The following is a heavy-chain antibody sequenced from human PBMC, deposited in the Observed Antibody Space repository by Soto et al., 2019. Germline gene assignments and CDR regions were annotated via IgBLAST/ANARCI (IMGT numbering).Heavy chain of an antibody. D-gene: IGHD5-12*01. J-gene: IGHJ5*02. CDR1: GGTFSSYA. CDR2: IIPIFGTA. V-gene: IGHV1-69*12. Sequence: QVQLVQSGAEVKKPGSSVKVSCKASGGTFSSYAISWVRQAPGQGLEWMGGIIPIFGTANYAQKFQGRVTFTAHEYXSTAYMELSSLRSEDTAVYYCARMAEMATNNWFDPWGQGTLVTVSS. CDR3: ARMAEMATNNWFDP.